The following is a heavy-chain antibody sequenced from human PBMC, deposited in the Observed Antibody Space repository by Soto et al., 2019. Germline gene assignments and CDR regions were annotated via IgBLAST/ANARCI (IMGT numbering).Heavy chain of an antibody. Sequence: QVQLVQSGAEVKKPGSSVKVSCKASGGTFSSYAISWVRQAPGQGLEWMGGIIPIFGTANYAQKFQGRVTITADESTSTAYMERSSLRSDDTAVYYCASKGTGIAVDWYFDLWCRGTLVTVSS. CDR2: IIPIFGTA. CDR1: GGTFSSYA. CDR3: ASKGTGIAVDWYFDL. J-gene: IGHJ2*01. V-gene: IGHV1-69*12. D-gene: IGHD6-19*01.